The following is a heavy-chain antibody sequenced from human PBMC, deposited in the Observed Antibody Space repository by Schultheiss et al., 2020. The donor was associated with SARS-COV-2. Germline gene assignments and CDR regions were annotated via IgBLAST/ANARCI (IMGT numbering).Heavy chain of an antibody. V-gene: IGHV4-34*01. J-gene: IGHJ6*02. CDR2: INHSGST. CDR3: ARGWGYCTNGVCYTFHYYGMDV. D-gene: IGHD2-8*01. Sequence: SETLSLTCSVSGGSISSYYWSWIRQPPGKGLEWIGEINHSGSTNYNPSLKSRVTISVDTSKNQFSLKLSSVTAADTAVYYCARGWGYCTNGVCYTFHYYGMDVWGQGTTVTVSS. CDR1: GGSISSYY.